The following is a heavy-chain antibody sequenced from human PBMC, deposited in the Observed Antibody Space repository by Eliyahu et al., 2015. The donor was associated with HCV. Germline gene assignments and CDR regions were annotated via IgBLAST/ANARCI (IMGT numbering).Heavy chain of an antibody. V-gene: IGHV3-21*01. Sequence: EVHLVESGGGLVKPGGSLRLSCAASGFTFSSYSMNWVRQAPGKGLEWVSSISSSSGYIYYADSVKGRFTISRDNAKNSLSLQINSLRAEDTAVYYCARDAFYGDSVDYWGQGTLVTVSS. CDR1: GFTFSSYS. CDR2: ISSSSGYI. J-gene: IGHJ4*02. D-gene: IGHD4-17*01. CDR3: ARDAFYGDSVDY.